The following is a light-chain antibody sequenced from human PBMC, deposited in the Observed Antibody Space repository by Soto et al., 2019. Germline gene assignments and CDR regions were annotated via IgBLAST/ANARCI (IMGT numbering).Light chain of an antibody. CDR2: EAS. CDR1: QGISSF. Sequence: DIHLTQSPSFLSASVGDRVTITCRASQGISSFLAWYQQKPGKAPKLLIYEASTLQSGVPSRFSGSGSGTEFTLTISSMQPEDFATYYCQHLNSYPFTFGGGTKVEI. J-gene: IGKJ4*01. CDR3: QHLNSYPFT. V-gene: IGKV1-9*01.